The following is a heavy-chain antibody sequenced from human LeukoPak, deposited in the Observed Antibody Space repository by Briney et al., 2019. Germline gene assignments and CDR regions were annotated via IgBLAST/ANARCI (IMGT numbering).Heavy chain of an antibody. CDR1: SGSISTSNYY. D-gene: IGHD3-22*01. CDR2: IFYSGST. V-gene: IGHV4-39*07. Sequence: SETLSLTCTVSSGSISTSNYYWGWVRQPPGTALEWIGNIFYSGSTYYSPSLKSRVTISLDTSRNQFSLKLNSVTAADTAVYYCAKSNGYGLIDIGGQGTMVTVSS. CDR3: AKSNGYGLIDI. J-gene: IGHJ3*02.